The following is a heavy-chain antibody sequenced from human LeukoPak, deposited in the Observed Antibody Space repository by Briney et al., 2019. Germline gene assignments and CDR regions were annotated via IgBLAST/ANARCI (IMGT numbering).Heavy chain of an antibody. J-gene: IGHJ5*02. Sequence: GESLKISCKGSGYGFTSYWIGWVRQKPGKGLEWMGIIYPGDSDTRYSPSFQGQVTISADKSISTAYLQWSSLKAPDTAMYYCARLHYGDYEYWFDPWGQGTLVTVSS. V-gene: IGHV5-51*01. CDR3: ARLHYGDYEYWFDP. CDR1: GYGFTSYW. D-gene: IGHD4-17*01. CDR2: IYPGDSDT.